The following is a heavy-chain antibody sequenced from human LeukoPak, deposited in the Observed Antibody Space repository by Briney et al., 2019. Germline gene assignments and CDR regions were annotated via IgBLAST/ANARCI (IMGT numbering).Heavy chain of an antibody. CDR2: IYYSGST. Sequence: SETLSLTCTVSGGSISSYYWSWIRQPPGKGLEWIGYIYYSGSTNYNPSLKSRVTISVDTSKNRFSLKLSSVTAADTAVYYCARGDDSSGYYPHDAFDIWGQGTMVTVSS. V-gene: IGHV4-59*01. J-gene: IGHJ3*02. CDR1: GGSISSYY. CDR3: ARGDDSSGYYPHDAFDI. D-gene: IGHD3-22*01.